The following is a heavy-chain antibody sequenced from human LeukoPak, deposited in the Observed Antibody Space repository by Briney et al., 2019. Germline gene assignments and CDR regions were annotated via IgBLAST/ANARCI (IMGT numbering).Heavy chain of an antibody. CDR2: ISDSAAST. CDR1: GLTFSSYA. CDR3: TKLSSNYFDC. D-gene: IGHD2/OR15-2a*01. V-gene: IGHV3-23*01. Sequence: GGSLRLSCAASGLTFSSYAMTWVRQAPGKGLEWVSSISDSAASTYYADSVKSRFTNSRDNSKNTLSLQMNSLRAEDTAVYYCTKLSSNYFDCWGQGTLVTVSP. J-gene: IGHJ4*02.